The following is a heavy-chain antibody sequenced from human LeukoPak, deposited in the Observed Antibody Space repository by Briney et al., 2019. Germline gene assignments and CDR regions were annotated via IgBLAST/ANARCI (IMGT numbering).Heavy chain of an antibody. J-gene: IGHJ6*02. Sequence: SGTLSHTSAVSVGSTFSSNSWRWVRQAPGKGLEWIGEVYHNGTPNYNPSLKSRVTISSDTFKKHFSMKLTSVTAADTAVYFCATAPILRGEECEQYKYGMDVWGQGTTVIVSS. CDR3: ATAPILRGEECEQYKYGMDV. CDR2: VYHNGTP. D-gene: IGHD2-2*02. V-gene: IGHV4-4*02. CDR1: VGSTFSSNS.